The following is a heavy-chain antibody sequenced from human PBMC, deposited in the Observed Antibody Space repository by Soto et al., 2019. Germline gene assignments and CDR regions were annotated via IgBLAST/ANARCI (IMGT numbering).Heavy chain of an antibody. V-gene: IGHV1-18*01. Sequence: HVQLVPSGPEVREPGASVTVSCQASGYVFTKHGISWVRQAPGQGLEWLGWISAHNGYTNSAGNFQGRLTLTTNTAASTAYRELRSLRSDDTAIYYCARVYGYGYGHFDFWGQGTLVTASS. CDR1: GYVFTKHG. CDR3: ARVYGYGYGHFDF. CDR2: ISAHNGYT. J-gene: IGHJ4*02. D-gene: IGHD5-18*01.